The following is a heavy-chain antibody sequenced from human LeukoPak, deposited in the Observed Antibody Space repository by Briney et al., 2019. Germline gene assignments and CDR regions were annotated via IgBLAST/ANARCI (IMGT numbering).Heavy chain of an antibody. CDR3: ARGVAGTGIDY. Sequence: KPSETLSLTCTVSCGSISSYYWSWIRQPPGKGLEWIGYIYYSGSTNYNPSLKSRVTISVDTSKNQFSLKLSSVTGADTAVYYCARGVAGTGIDYWGQGTLVTVSS. CDR2: IYYSGST. V-gene: IGHV4-59*01. CDR1: CGSISSYY. J-gene: IGHJ4*02. D-gene: IGHD6-19*01.